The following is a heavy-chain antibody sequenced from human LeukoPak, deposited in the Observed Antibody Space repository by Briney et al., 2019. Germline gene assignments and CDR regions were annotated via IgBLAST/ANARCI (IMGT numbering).Heavy chain of an antibody. CDR2: MNPNSGNT. V-gene: IGHV1-8*03. CDR1: GYTFTSYD. J-gene: IGHJ5*02. D-gene: IGHD3-3*01. Sequence: ASVKVSCKASGYTFTSYDINWVRQATGQGLEWMGWMNPNSGNTGYAQKFQGRVTITRNTSISTAYMELSSLRSEDTAVYYCARGQQITIFGVVILVGWFDPWGQETLVTVSS. CDR3: ARGQQITIFGVVILVGWFDP.